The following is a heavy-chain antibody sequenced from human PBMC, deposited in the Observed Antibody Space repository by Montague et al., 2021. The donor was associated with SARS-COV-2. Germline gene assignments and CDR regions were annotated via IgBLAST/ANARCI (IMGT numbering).Heavy chain of an antibody. V-gene: IGHV4-59*01. CDR3: AREDRWNWFDP. CDR1: GDSINRSY. D-gene: IGHD5-24*01. CDR2: IYYRGST. J-gene: IGHJ5*02. Sequence: SETLSLTCTVYGDSINRSYWSWIRQPPGKGLEWIGYIYYRGSTNYNPSLETRVTISVDPSKNQFSLKLSSVTAADTAVYYCAREDRWNWFDPWGQGTLVIVSS.